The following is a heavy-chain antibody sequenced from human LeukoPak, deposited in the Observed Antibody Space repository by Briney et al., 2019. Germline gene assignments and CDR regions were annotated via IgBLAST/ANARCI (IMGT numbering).Heavy chain of an antibody. Sequence: PGGSLRLSCAASGFTFRTYSMNWVRQAPGKGLEWVSYISSSSSTIYYADSVKGRFTISRDNAKNSLYLQMNSLRADDTAVYYCARVLSPPYWGQGTLVTVSS. D-gene: IGHD3-10*01. CDR3: ARVLSPPY. CDR1: GFTFRTYS. CDR2: ISSSSSTI. V-gene: IGHV3-48*01. J-gene: IGHJ4*02.